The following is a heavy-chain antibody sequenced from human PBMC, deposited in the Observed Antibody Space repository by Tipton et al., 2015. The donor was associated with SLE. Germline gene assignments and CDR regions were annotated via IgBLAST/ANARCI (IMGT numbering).Heavy chain of an antibody. V-gene: IGHV3-7*01. D-gene: IGHD3-3*01. CDR3: AKETYYDFWSGPGYFDY. J-gene: IGHJ4*02. CDR1: GFNFRNYW. Sequence: GSLRLSCAASGFNFRNYWMTWVRQAPGKGLEWVAHINQDGSETYYGDFVKGRFTISRDNAKDSLFVQMSSLRVEDTAVYYCAKETYYDFWSGPGYFDYWGQGTLVTVSS. CDR2: INQDGSET.